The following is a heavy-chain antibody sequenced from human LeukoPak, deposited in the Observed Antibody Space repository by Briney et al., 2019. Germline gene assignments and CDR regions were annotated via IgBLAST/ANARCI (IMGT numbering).Heavy chain of an antibody. D-gene: IGHD3-22*01. J-gene: IGHJ4*02. V-gene: IGHV1-18*01. CDR1: GYTFTSYG. CDR3: ARDSSTYYDSSGYYDY. CDR2: ISAYNGNT. Sequence: ASVKVSCKASGYTFTSYGISWVRQAPGQGLEWMGWISAYNGNTNYAQKLQGRVTMTTDTSTSTAYMELRSLRSDDTAVYYCARDSSTYYDSSGYYDYWGQGTLVTVSS.